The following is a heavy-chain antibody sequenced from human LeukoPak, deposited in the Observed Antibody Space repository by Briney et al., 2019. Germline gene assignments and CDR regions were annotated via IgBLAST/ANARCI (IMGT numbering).Heavy chain of an antibody. CDR3: AKDITLGY. J-gene: IGHJ4*02. D-gene: IGHD1-26*01. V-gene: IGHV3-30*18. Sequence: QSGGSLRLSCAASGFTFSSYGMHWVRQAPGKGLEWVAVISYDGSNKYYADSVKGRFTISRGNSKNTLYLQMNSLRAEDTAVYYCAKDITLGYWGQGTLVTVSS. CDR1: GFTFSSYG. CDR2: ISYDGSNK.